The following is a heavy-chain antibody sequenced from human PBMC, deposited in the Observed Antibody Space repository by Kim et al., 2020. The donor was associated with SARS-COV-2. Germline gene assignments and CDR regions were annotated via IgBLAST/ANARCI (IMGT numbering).Heavy chain of an antibody. CDR3: ARGGYWYTYYDILTGLDV. Sequence: SETLSLTCTVSGGSISSYYWSWIRQPPGKGLEWIGYIYYSGSTNYNPSLKSRVTISVDTSKNQFSLKLSSVTAADTAVYYCARGGYWYTYYDILTGLDVWGQGTTVTVSS. CDR2: IYYSGST. CDR1: GGSISSYY. J-gene: IGHJ6*02. D-gene: IGHD3-9*01. V-gene: IGHV4-59*01.